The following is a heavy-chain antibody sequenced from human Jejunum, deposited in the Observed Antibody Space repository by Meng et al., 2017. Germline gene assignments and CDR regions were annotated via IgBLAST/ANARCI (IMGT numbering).Heavy chain of an antibody. D-gene: IGHD5-24*01. CDR1: GGSVSSGFYY. V-gene: IGHV4-61*03. CDR2: ISDSGTT. CDR3: ARDSETYPTYFDY. Sequence: QGQLQESGPGLVRPSETLSLTCTVSGGSVSSGFYYWSWIRQPPGKGLEWIGYISDSGTTNYNPSLKSRVTMSVDTSKNHFSLKLTSVTAADTAVYFCARDSETYPTYFDYWGQGTLVTVSS. J-gene: IGHJ4*02.